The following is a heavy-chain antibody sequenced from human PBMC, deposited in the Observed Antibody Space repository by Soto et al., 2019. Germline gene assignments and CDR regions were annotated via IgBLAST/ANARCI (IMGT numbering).Heavy chain of an antibody. J-gene: IGHJ4*01. V-gene: IGHV5-51*01. D-gene: IGHD6-19*01. CDR3: ARHYSGGWYYFDY. Sequence: SLKISCKGSGYSFTSYWIGWVRQMPGKGLEWMGIIYPDDSDTRYSPSFQGQVTMSADKSINTAYLQWNSLKASDTAMYYCARHYSGGWYYFDYWGQGTLVTVSS. CDR2: IYPDDSDT. CDR1: GYSFTSYW.